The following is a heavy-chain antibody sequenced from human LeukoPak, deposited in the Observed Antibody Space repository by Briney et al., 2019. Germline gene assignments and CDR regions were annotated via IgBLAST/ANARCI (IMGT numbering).Heavy chain of an antibody. D-gene: IGHD3-22*01. V-gene: IGHV4-34*01. CDR1: GGSFSGYQ. CDR2: INHTGST. CDR3: ARTSIYYDSSGYRS. Sequence: SETLSLTCAVYGGSFSGYQWSWIRQPPGKGLEWIGEINHTGSTNYNPSLKSRVNISVDTSKNQFSLKLSSVTAADTAVYYCARTSIYYDSSGYRSWGQGTLVTVSS. J-gene: IGHJ5*02.